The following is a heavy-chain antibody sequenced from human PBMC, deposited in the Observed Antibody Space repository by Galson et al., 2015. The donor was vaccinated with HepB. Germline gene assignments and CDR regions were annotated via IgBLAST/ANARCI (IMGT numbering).Heavy chain of an antibody. V-gene: IGHV3-23*01. CDR2: ITASGGGT. CDR3: AKGGPYYYDGSLFDP. CDR1: GFTFSRYA. D-gene: IGHD3-22*01. J-gene: IGHJ5*02. Sequence: SLRLSCAASGFTFSRYAMSWLRLAPGKGLQWVSGITASGGGTQDADSVKGRFAISRDNSKNTLYLQLNSLRVEDTAVYYCAKGGPYYYDGSLFDPWGRGTLVTVSS.